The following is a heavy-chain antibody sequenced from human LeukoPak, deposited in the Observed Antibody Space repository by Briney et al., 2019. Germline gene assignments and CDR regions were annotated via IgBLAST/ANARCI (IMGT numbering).Heavy chain of an antibody. CDR2: ISSSSSYI. CDR3: ARDGGDGYNII. J-gene: IGHJ3*02. D-gene: IGHD5-24*01. V-gene: IGHV3-21*01. Sequence: GGSLRLSCAASGFTFSSYSMNWVRQAPGKGLEWVSSISSSSSYIYYADSVKGRFTISRDNAKNSLYLQMNSLRAEDTAVYYCARDGGDGYNIIWGQGTMVTVSS. CDR1: GFTFSSYS.